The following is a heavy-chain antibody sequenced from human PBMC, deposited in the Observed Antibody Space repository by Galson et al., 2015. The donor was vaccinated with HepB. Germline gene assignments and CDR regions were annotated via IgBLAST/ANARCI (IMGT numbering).Heavy chain of an antibody. J-gene: IGHJ6*02. CDR3: ARDAEYASAWGLGDFAMDV. D-gene: IGHD6-19*01. CDR2: ISRSSRIR. Sequence: SLRLSCAASGFSLSDYSLSWVRQAPGKGLEWISFISRSSRIRYYADSVEGRFTISRDSAKNSLYLQMNSLRDEDTAICYCARDAEYASAWGLGDFAMDVWGQGTTVTVSS. V-gene: IGHV3-48*02. CDR1: GFSLSDYS.